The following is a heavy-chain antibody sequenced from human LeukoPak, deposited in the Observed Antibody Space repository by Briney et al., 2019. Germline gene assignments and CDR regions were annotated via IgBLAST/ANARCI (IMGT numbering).Heavy chain of an antibody. D-gene: IGHD1-26*01. CDR3: AKAPSSLVGATGTFDI. Sequence: PGRSLRLSCAASGFTFDDYAMHWVRQAPGKGLEWVSGISWNSGSIGYADSVKGRFTISRDNAKNSLYLQMNSLRAEDTALYYCAKAPSSLVGATGTFDIWGQGTMVTVSS. CDR1: GFTFDDYA. CDR2: ISWNSGSI. J-gene: IGHJ3*02. V-gene: IGHV3-9*01.